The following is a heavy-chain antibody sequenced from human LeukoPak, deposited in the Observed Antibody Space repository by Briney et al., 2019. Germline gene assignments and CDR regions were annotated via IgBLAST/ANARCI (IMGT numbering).Heavy chain of an antibody. J-gene: IGHJ4*02. D-gene: IGHD3-16*01. CDR1: GGSISSYY. Sequence: SETLSLTCTVSGGSISSYYWSWIRQPPGKGLEWIGYIYYSGSTNYNPSLKSRVTMSVDTSKNQFSLKLNSVTAADTAVYYCAKEGMIGGVIDYWGQGALVTVSS. V-gene: IGHV4-59*12. CDR2: IYYSGST. CDR3: AKEGMIGGVIDY.